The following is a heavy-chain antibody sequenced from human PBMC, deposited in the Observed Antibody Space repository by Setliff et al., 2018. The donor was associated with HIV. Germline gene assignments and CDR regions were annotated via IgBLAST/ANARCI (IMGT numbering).Heavy chain of an antibody. J-gene: IGHJ4*02. Sequence: PGGSLRLSCAASGFTFSSYTMNWVRQAPGKGLEWISYISSSGSSIYLANSVKGRFIISRDNAKNALYLQMNSLRAEDTAVYYCTKNLYSSRWSPLDYWGQGTLVTVSS. CDR2: ISSSGSSI. CDR3: TKNLYSSRWSPLDY. D-gene: IGHD6-13*01. CDR1: GFTFSSYT. V-gene: IGHV3-48*04.